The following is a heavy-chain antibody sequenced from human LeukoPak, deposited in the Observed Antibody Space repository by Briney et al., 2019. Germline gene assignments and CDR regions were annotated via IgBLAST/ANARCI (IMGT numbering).Heavy chain of an antibody. CDR3: ARDITYCGGDYYPNWFDP. J-gene: IGHJ5*02. D-gene: IGHD2-21*02. CDR1: GDSVSSNSAA. CDR2: TYYRSKWYN. Sequence: SQTLSLTFAISGDSVSSNSAAWNWIRQSPSRGLEWLGRTYYRSKWYNDYAVSVKSRITINPDTSKNQFSLQLNSVTPEDTAVYYCARDITYCGGDYYPNWFDPWGQGTLVTVSS. V-gene: IGHV6-1*01.